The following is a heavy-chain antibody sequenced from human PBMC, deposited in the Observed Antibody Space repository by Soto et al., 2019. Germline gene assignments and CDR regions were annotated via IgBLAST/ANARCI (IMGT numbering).Heavy chain of an antibody. J-gene: IGHJ3*02. CDR1: GGTFSSYA. CDR2: IIPIFGTA. CDR3: ASARHDDAFDI. Sequence: SVKVACKASGGTFSSYAISWVRQAPGQGLEWMGGIIPIFGTANYAQKFQGRVTITADESTSTAYMELSSLRCEDTAVYYCASARHDDAFDIWGQGTMVTVSS. D-gene: IGHD6-25*01. V-gene: IGHV1-69*13.